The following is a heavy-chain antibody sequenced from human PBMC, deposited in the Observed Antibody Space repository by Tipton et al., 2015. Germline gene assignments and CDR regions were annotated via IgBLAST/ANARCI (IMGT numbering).Heavy chain of an antibody. CDR2: IYYSGST. CDR1: ADSISNYY. V-gene: IGHV4-59*01. Sequence: TLSLTCTFSADSISNYYWSWIRQPPGKGLEWIGFIYYSGSTNYNPSLKSRVTISADTSRNQFSLMLSSVTAADTAVYYCARRGGALGWLGLDYWGQGTPVTVSS. J-gene: IGHJ4*02. CDR3: ARRGGALGWLGLDY. D-gene: IGHD6-19*01.